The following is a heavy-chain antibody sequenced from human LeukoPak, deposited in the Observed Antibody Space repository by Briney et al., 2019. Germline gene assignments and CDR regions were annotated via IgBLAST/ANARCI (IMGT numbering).Heavy chain of an antibody. Sequence: SETLSLTCTVSGGSISSYYWSWIRQPPGKGLEWIGYIYYSGSTNYNPSLKSRVTISVDTSKNQFSLKLSSVTAADTAVYYCARRDSSWYQAGYYYYYMDVWGKGTTVTVSS. D-gene: IGHD6-13*01. CDR2: IYYSGST. V-gene: IGHV4-59*08. J-gene: IGHJ6*03. CDR1: GGSISSYY. CDR3: ARRDSSWYQAGYYYYYMDV.